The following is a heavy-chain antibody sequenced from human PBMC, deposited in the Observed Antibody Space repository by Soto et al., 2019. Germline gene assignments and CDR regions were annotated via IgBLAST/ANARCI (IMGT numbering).Heavy chain of an antibody. D-gene: IGHD2-2*01. Sequence: SETLSLTCPVSGGSISSYYLSWIRQPPGKGLEWIGHIYYSGSTNYNPSLKSRVTISVDTSKNQFSLKLSSVTAADTAVYYCAKNNLYCSSTNCFVFGYWGQGTLVTVSS. J-gene: IGHJ4*02. CDR2: IYYSGST. CDR1: GGSISSYY. V-gene: IGHV4-59*01. CDR3: AKNNLYCSSTNCFVFGY.